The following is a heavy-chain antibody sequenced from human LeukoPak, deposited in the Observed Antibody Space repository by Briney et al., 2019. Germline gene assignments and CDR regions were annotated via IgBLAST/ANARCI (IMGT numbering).Heavy chain of an antibody. D-gene: IGHD4-11*01. Sequence: GGSLRLSCAASGFTFSSYAMSWVRPAPGKGLEWVSSMSGRGGSTYYADCVKGRFTLSRDNSKNTLYLQMNSLRAEDTAVYYCAKDPHAYSNGAGDYWGQGTLVTVSS. J-gene: IGHJ4*02. CDR1: GFTFSSYA. CDR2: MSGRGGST. CDR3: AKDPHAYSNGAGDY. V-gene: IGHV3-23*01.